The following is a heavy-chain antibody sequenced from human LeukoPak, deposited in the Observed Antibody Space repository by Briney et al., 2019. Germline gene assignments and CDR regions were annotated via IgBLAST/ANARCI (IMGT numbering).Heavy chain of an antibody. J-gene: IGHJ4*02. CDR1: GFTLSTSW. D-gene: IGHD7-27*01. V-gene: IGHV3-7*01. CDR3: ARDPGWGAADY. CDR2: INPDGRVT. Sequence: GGSLRLSCAVSGFTLSTSWMSWVRLAPGKGLEWVADINPDGRVTFSAASVMGRFTISRDNAKNSVYLQMDSLRVEDTAVYYCARDPGWGAADYWGQGTLVTVSS.